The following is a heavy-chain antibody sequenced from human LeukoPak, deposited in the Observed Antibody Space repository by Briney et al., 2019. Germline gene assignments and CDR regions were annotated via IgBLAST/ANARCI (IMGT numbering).Heavy chain of an antibody. CDR1: GFTFNKFD. CDR3: GTTRYNYYSDPSSI. J-gene: IGHJ3*02. V-gene: IGHV3-23*01. D-gene: IGHD3-22*01. Sequence: GGSLRLSCPASGFTFNKFDMTWVRQPPGRGLEWVAAISGSGDFTYYADSVKGRFTISRDNSKSTLYLQMNSLRVEDSAVYFCGTTRYNYYSDPSSIWGQGTMVAVSS. CDR2: ISGSGDFT.